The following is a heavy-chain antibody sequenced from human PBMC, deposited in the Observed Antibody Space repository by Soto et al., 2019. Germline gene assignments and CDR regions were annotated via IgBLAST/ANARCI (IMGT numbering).Heavy chain of an antibody. Sequence: SETLSLTCTVSGGSVSSGSHYWSWIRQPPGKRLEWVGYVYYSGSTNYNPSLQSRVTISVDTSKNQFSLKMNSVTAADTAVYYCARGHDFWSGFSYFDYWGQGTLVTVPQ. CDR2: VYYSGST. J-gene: IGHJ4*02. D-gene: IGHD3-3*01. CDR1: GGSVSSGSHY. V-gene: IGHV4-61*01. CDR3: ARGHDFWSGFSYFDY.